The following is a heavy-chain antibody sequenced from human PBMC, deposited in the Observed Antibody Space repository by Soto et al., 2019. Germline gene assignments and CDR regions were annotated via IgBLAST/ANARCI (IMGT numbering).Heavy chain of an antibody. Sequence: QAPGQSLEWMGWINAGDGNTKYSQKFQGRVTIARDTSANSAYMELSSLTSEDTAVYYCASKAGDHQGEFLDYWGREPLAIVPS. CDR3: ASKAGDHQGEFLDY. CDR2: INAGDGNT. V-gene: IGHV1-3*01. D-gene: IGHD3-16*01. J-gene: IGHJ4*02.